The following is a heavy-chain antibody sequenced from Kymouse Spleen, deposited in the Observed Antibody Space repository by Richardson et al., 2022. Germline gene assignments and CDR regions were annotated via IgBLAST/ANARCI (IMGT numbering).Heavy chain of an antibody. J-gene: IGHJ4*02. CDR3: ARARGYSGYAFDY. CDR1: GGSFSGYY. D-gene: IGHD5-12*01. Sequence: QVQLQQWGAGLLKPSETLSLTCAVYGGSFSGYYWSWIRQPPGKGLEWIGEINHSGSTNYNPSLKSRVTISVDTSKNQFSLKLSSVTAADTAVYYCARARGYSGYAFDYWGQGTLVTVSS. CDR2: INHSGST. V-gene: IGHV4-34*01.